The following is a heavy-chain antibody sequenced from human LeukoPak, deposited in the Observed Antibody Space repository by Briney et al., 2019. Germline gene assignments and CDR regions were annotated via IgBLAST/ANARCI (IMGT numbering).Heavy chain of an antibody. V-gene: IGHV3-72*01. J-gene: IGHJ4*02. CDR1: GFTLSDHY. Sequence: GGSLRLSCAASGFTLSDHYMDWVRQAPGKGLEWVGRVRNKANGYRTEYAASVEGRFTVSGDASKNSLYLQMNSLKTEDTAVYYCARSGYCGAGTCYSDYFDYWALGTPVTVSS. CDR3: ARSGYCGAGTCYSDYFDY. CDR2: VRNKANGYRT. D-gene: IGHD2-15*01.